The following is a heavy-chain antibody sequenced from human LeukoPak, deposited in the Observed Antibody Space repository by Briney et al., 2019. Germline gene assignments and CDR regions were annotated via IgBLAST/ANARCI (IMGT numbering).Heavy chain of an antibody. Sequence: GGSLRLSCAASGFTFDDYGMSWVRQVPGKGLEWVSAISGSGGSTYYADSVKGRFTISRDNSKNTLYLQMNSLRAEDTAVYYCQTGTTSYYFDYWGQGTLVTVSS. CDR2: ISGSGGST. D-gene: IGHD1-1*01. V-gene: IGHV3-23*01. CDR1: GFTFDDYG. CDR3: QTGTTSYYFDY. J-gene: IGHJ4*02.